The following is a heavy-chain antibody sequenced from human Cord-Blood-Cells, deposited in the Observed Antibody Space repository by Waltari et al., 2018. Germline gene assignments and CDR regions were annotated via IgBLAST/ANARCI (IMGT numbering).Heavy chain of an antibody. D-gene: IGHD2-8*01. CDR1: GFTFSSYR. V-gene: IGHV3-21*01. CDR2: ISSSSSYI. CDR3: ARVVGYCTNGVCYAFDI. J-gene: IGHJ3*02. Sequence: EVQLVDAGGGLVKPGGSLRLSCAASGFTFSSYRMNRVRQAPGKGLEWVSSISSSSSYIYYADSVKGRFTTSRDNAKNSLYLQMNSLRAEDTAVYYCARVVGYCTNGVCYAFDIWGQGTMVTVSS.